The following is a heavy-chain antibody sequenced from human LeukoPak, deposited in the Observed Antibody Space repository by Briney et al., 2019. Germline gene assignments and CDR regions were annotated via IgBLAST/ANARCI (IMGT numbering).Heavy chain of an antibody. J-gene: IGHJ3*02. V-gene: IGHV3-7*01. D-gene: IGHD5-24*01. CDR1: GFTITTYW. Sequence: GGSLRLSCAASGFTITTYWMTWVRQAPGKGLEWVAKIKEDGSERSYADSVKGRFTISRDNARNSLYLQMNSLRVEDTAVYFCARHQMDTGYRPFDIWGQGRMVTVSS. CDR3: ARHQMDTGYRPFDI. CDR2: IKEDGSER.